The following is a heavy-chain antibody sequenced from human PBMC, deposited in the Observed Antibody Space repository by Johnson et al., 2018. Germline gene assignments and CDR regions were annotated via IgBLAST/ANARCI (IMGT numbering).Heavy chain of an antibody. Sequence: VQLVESGGGLVKPGGSLRLSCAASGFTFSSYDMHWVRQATGKGLEWVSAIGTAGDTYYPGSVKGRFTISRENAKNSLYLQMNSLRAGDTAVYYCARDSGSDAFDIWGQGTMVTVAS. CDR1: GFTFSSYD. CDR2: IGTAGDT. J-gene: IGHJ3*02. CDR3: ARDSGSDAFDI. D-gene: IGHD1-26*01. V-gene: IGHV3-13*01.